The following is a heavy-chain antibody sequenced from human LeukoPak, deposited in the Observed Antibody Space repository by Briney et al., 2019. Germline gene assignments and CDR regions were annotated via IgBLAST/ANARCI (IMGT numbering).Heavy chain of an antibody. J-gene: IGHJ6*03. CDR3: ARSSGWYHRGPDYYYYYMDV. V-gene: IGHV3-7*01. CDR1: GFTFTSHW. D-gene: IGHD6-19*01. CDR2: IKQDGNEK. Sequence: GGSLRLSCGASGFTFTSHWMSWVRQAPGKGLEWVANIKQDGNEKYYVESVKGRFITSRDNAKNSLYLQMNSLRAEDTAVYYCARSSGWYHRGPDYYYYYMDVWGKGTTVTVS.